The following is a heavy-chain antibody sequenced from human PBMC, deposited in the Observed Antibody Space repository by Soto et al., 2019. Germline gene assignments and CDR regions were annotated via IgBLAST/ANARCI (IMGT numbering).Heavy chain of an antibody. V-gene: IGHV1-69*06. CDR3: ARDMTRTVVPYFDF. CDR1: GGNFSNYV. D-gene: IGHD1-7*01. Sequence: QVQLVQSGAEVKKPGSSVKVSCKASGGNFSNYVVNWVRQAPGQGLEWMGRIIPISGAANYAQKFQGRVTITADKSTSTSYMELSSLRSEDTAVYYCARDMTRTVVPYFDFWGQGTLVTVSS. J-gene: IGHJ4*02. CDR2: IIPISGAA.